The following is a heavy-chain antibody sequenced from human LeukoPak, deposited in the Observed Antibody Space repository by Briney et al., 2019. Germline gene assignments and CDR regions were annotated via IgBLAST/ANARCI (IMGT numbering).Heavy chain of an antibody. D-gene: IGHD2-8*01. CDR1: GFTFSRYS. CDR3: AKDVGYAGWFDP. V-gene: IGHV3-33*06. Sequence: GGSLRLSCAASGFTFSRYSITWVRQAPGKGLEGVAVIWYDGSNKYYADSVKGRFTISRDNSKNTLYLQMNSLRAEDTAVYYCAKDVGYAGWFDPWGQGTLVTVSS. J-gene: IGHJ5*02. CDR2: IWYDGSNK.